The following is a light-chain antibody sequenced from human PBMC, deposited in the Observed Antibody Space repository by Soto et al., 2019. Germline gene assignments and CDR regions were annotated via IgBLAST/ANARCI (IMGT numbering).Light chain of an antibody. V-gene: IGKV3-20*01. CDR3: QQYGSSGT. Sequence: EIVLTQSPGTLSLSPGERATLSCRASQSVSSSYLAWYQQKPGQAPRLLIYSASNRATGIPDRFSGSGSGTDFTLTISRLEPEDFAVYYCQQYGSSGTFGQGTMVDI. J-gene: IGKJ1*01. CDR1: QSVSSSY. CDR2: SAS.